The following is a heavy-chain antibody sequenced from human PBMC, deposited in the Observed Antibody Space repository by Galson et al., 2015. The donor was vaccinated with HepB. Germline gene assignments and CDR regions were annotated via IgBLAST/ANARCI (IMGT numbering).Heavy chain of an antibody. D-gene: IGHD6-19*01. Sequence: TLSLTCAVYGGSFSGYYWSWIRQPPGKGLEWIGEINHSGSTNYNPSLKSRVTISVDTSKNQFSLKLSSVTAADSTVYYCARQGRVGWYVGYFDYWGQGTLVTVSS. CDR3: ARQGRVGWYVGYFDY. V-gene: IGHV4-34*01. CDR1: GGSFSGYY. J-gene: IGHJ4*02. CDR2: INHSGST.